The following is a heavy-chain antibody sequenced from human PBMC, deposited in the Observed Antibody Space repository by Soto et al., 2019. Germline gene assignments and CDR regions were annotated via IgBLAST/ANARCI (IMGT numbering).Heavy chain of an antibody. J-gene: IGHJ6*02. V-gene: IGHV3-66*01. CDR1: GFTVSSNY. D-gene: IGHD1-26*01. CDR2: IFYGGST. CDR3: ATAGMGVTLYYYYYGMDV. Sequence: EVQLVESGGGLVQPGGSLRISCAASGFTVSSNYMTWVRQAPGKGLEWVSVIFYGGSTYYADSVKGRFTISRDNSKNMLYLQLNSLSAEDTAVYYCATAGMGVTLYYYYYGMDVWGQGTTVTVSS.